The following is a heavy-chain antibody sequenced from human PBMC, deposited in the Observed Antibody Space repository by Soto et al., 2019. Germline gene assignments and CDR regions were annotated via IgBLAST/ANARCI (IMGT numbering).Heavy chain of an antibody. D-gene: IGHD3-10*01. Sequence: EVQLLESGGGLVQPGGSLRLSCAASGFTFNNYAMTWVRQAPGKGLEWVSAISGGGDTTSYADSVKGRFTVSRDGSKNTRYLQVSSLRAEDTPLYYCAKGRGGSGSLTPRVDFWGQGTLVTVSS. J-gene: IGHJ4*02. CDR3: AKGRGGSGSLTPRVDF. CDR2: ISGGGDTT. V-gene: IGHV3-23*01. CDR1: GFTFNNYA.